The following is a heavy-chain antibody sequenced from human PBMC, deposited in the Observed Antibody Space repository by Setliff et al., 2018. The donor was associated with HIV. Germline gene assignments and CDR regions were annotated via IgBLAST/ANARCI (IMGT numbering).Heavy chain of an antibody. CDR2: IHPGDSGT. V-gene: IGHV5-51*01. D-gene: IGHD6-19*01. J-gene: IGHJ3*02. Sequence: GESLKISCRGFGYSFTTYWIGWVRQVPGKGLEWMGIIHPGDSGTTYSPSFQGQVTISVDKSINTAYLQWSSLKASDTAMYYCARRGISGWQSHGFDIWGQGTMVTVSS. CDR1: GYSFTTYW. CDR3: ARRGISGWQSHGFDI.